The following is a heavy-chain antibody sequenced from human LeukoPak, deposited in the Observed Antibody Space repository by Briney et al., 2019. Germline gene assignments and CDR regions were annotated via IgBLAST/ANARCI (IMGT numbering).Heavy chain of an antibody. D-gene: IGHD3-22*01. CDR2: ISGGGDTT. V-gene: IGHV3-23*01. CDR1: GFTFSSYA. Sequence: GGSLRLSCAASGFTFSSYAMSWVRQAPGKGLEWVSTISGGGDTTYYADSVKGRFTTSRGNSNNTLSLHMSSLRAEDTALYYCATVHGLIDPMADWGQGTLVSVSS. J-gene: IGHJ4*02. CDR3: ATVHGLIDPMAD.